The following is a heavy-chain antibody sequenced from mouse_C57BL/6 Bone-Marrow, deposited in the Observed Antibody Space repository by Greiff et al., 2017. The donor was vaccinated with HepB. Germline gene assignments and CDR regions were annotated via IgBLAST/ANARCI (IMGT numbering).Heavy chain of an antibody. J-gene: IGHJ3*01. V-gene: IGHV14-4*01. CDR3: TTGDGYYWFAY. D-gene: IGHD2-3*01. Sequence: EVQRVESGAELVRPGASVKLSCTASGFNIKDDYMHWVKQRPEQGLEWIGWIDPENGDTEYASKFQGKATITADTSSNTAYLQLSSLTSEDTAVYYCTTGDGYYWFAYWGQGTLVTVSA. CDR2: IDPENGDT. CDR1: GFNIKDDY.